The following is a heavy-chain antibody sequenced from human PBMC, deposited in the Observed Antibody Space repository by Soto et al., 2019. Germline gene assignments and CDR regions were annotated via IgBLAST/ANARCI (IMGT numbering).Heavy chain of an antibody. J-gene: IGHJ5*02. D-gene: IGHD6-13*01. V-gene: IGHV3-23*01. CDR2: ISDTGGST. Sequence: EVQLLESGGALVPPGGSLRLSCAASGFSFNNYIMNWVRQAPGKGLEWVSGISDTGGSTDYADSVKGRFTISRDNSKNTLFLRMTRLSAGDTAMYCCAKAGATSSTWPSNWFDAWGQGTLVTVSS. CDR1: GFSFNNYI. CDR3: AKAGATSSTWPSNWFDA.